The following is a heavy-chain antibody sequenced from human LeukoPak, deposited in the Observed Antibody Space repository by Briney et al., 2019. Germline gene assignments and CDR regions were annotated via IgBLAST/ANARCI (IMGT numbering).Heavy chain of an antibody. Sequence: SETLSLTCTVSGGSISSYYGGWIRQPPGKGLEWIGYIYYSGSTNYNPSLKSRVTISVDTSRNQFSLKVKSVTAADTAVYYCARVHGDYPDYWGQGTLVTVST. CDR2: IYYSGST. D-gene: IGHD4-17*01. CDR1: GGSISSYY. V-gene: IGHV4-59*01. CDR3: ARVHGDYPDY. J-gene: IGHJ4*02.